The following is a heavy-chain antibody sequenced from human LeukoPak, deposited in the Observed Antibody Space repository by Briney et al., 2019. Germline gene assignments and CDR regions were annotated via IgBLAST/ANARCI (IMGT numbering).Heavy chain of an antibody. D-gene: IGHD6-19*01. CDR3: ARDPYAPPSSDLQRFDS. J-gene: IGHJ5*01. CDR2: ITTSTGNP. CDR1: GYIFTNYA. Sequence: ASVTVSCKASGYIFTNYAINWMRQAPGQGLEWMGWITTSTGNPTYAQGFTGRFVFSSDTSVSTAYLQISSLRAEDTAVYYCARDPYAPPSSDLQRFDSWGQGTLVTVSS. V-gene: IGHV7-4-1*02.